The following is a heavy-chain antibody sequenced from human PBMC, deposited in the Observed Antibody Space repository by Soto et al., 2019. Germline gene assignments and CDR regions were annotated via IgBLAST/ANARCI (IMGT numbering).Heavy chain of an antibody. CDR2: INWNGGST. D-gene: IGHD6-13*01. V-gene: IGHV3-20*04. CDR1: GFTFDDYG. CDR3: ARGIADDHYYYYYGMDV. Sequence: GGSLRLSCAASGFTFDDYGMSWVRQAPGKGLEWVSGINWNGGSTGYADSVKGRFTISRDNAKNSLYLQMNSLRAEDTALYYCARGIADDHYYYYYGMDVWGQGTTVTVSS. J-gene: IGHJ6*02.